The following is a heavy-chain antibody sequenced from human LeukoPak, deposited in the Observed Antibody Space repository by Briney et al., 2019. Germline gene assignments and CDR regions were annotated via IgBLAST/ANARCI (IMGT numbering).Heavy chain of an antibody. CDR2: INPSGGAT. CDR1: GSTFTSYY. D-gene: IGHD6-19*01. Sequence: ASVKVSCKASGSTFTSYYMHWVRQAPGQGREWMGIINPSGGATSYAQKFQGRVTMTRDTSTSTVYMELSSLRSEDTAVYYCARERWISVAGRDYFDYWGQGTLVTVSS. V-gene: IGHV1-46*01. J-gene: IGHJ4*02. CDR3: ARERWISVAGRDYFDY.